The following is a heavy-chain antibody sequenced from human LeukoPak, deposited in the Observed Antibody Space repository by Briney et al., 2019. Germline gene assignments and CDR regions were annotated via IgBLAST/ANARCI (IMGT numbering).Heavy chain of an antibody. CDR1: GGSISSSSYY. CDR3: AIPLDTAMVPFDY. J-gene: IGHJ4*02. Sequence: SETLSLTCIVSGGSISSSSYYWGWIRQPPGKGLEWIGSIYYSGSTYYYPSLKSRVSISVDTSKIQFALKLSSVTAADTAVYYRAIPLDTAMVPFDYWGQGTLVTVSS. D-gene: IGHD5-18*01. CDR2: IYYSGST. V-gene: IGHV4-39*01.